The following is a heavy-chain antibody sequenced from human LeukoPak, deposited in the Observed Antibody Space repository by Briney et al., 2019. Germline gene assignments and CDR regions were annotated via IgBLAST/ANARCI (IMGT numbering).Heavy chain of an antibody. Sequence: ASVKVSCKASGYTFTSYAMHWVRQAPGQRLEWMGWINAGNGNTKYSQKFRGRVTITRDTSASTAYMELSSLRSEDTAVYYCARGERRYGGYGGYYYYYGMDVWGKGTTVTVSS. CDR2: INAGNGNT. D-gene: IGHD5-12*01. J-gene: IGHJ6*04. V-gene: IGHV1-3*01. CDR1: GYTFTSYA. CDR3: ARGERRYGGYGGYYYYYGMDV.